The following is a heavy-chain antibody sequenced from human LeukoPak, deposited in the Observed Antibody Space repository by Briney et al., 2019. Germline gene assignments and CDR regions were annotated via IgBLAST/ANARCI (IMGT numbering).Heavy chain of an antibody. CDR1: GGSISSYY. Sequence: PSETLSLTCTVSGGSISSYYWSWIRQPPGKGLEWIGYIYYSGSTSYNPSLKSRVTISVDTSKNQFSLKLSSVTAADTAVYYCARRAALWRSPDYYFYMDVWGKGTTVTVSS. CDR3: ARRAALWRSPDYYFYMDV. D-gene: IGHD2-21*01. CDR2: IYYSGST. V-gene: IGHV4-59*08. J-gene: IGHJ6*03.